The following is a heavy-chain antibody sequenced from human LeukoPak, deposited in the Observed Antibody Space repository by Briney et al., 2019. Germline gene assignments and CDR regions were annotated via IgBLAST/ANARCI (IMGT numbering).Heavy chain of an antibody. CDR2: MQNSGST. D-gene: IGHD2-2*01. V-gene: IGHV4-59*01. J-gene: IGHJ4*02. CDR3: AGGGYCTTGSCFAPLFDY. CDR1: GGSISSYY. Sequence: SETLSLTCTVSGGSISSYYWSWIRQPPGKGLEWIGFMQNSGSTNYNPSLKSRVTISVDTSKKQFSLMLTSMTAADTAMYYCAGGGYCTTGSCFAPLFDYWGQGTLVTVSS.